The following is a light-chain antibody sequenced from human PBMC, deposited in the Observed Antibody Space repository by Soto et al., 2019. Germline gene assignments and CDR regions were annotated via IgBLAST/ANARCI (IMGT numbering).Light chain of an antibody. CDR3: QRINISPYT. V-gene: IGKV1-5*03. Sequence: DIQMTQSPSTLSASVGDTVTFTCRASQSIGNWMAWYQQTPGQAPKLLIYRGSSLQSGVPSRFSGSGSGTDFTLTIGNLQPDDFAVYFCQRINISPYTFGQGTKLEIK. CDR2: RGS. J-gene: IGKJ2*01. CDR1: QSIGNW.